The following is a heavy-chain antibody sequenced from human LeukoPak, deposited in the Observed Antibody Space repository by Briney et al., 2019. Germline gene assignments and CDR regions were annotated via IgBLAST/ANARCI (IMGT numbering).Heavy chain of an antibody. Sequence: GGSLRLSCAASGFTFSSYSMNWVRQAPGKGLEWVSSISSSSSYIYYADSVKGRFTISRDTAKNSLYLQMNSLRAEDTAVYYCARGDCSSTSCRPYYFDYWGQGTLVTVSS. CDR3: ARGDCSSTSCRPYYFDY. CDR2: ISSSSSYI. V-gene: IGHV3-21*01. J-gene: IGHJ4*02. CDR1: GFTFSSYS. D-gene: IGHD2-2*01.